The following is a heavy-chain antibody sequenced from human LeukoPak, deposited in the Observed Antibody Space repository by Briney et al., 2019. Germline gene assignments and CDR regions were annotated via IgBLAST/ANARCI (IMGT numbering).Heavy chain of an antibody. V-gene: IGHV1-46*01. CDR3: ARLYGSGSF. J-gene: IGHJ4*02. D-gene: IGHD3-10*01. CDR2: INPGGGNT. CDR1: GYTFTNSY. Sequence: ASVKVSCKASGYTFTNSYIHWVRQAPGQGVQWMGLINPGGGNTNSAQNFQGRLTMTRDTSTTTVYMELSSLRSEDTAVYFCARLYGSGSFWGQGTLVTVSS.